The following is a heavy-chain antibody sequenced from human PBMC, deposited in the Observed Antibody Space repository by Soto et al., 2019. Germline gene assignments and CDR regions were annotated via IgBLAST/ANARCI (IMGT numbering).Heavy chain of an antibody. D-gene: IGHD4-17*01. Sequence: SETLSLTCAVYGGSFSGYYWSWIRQPPGKGLEWIGEINHSGSTNYNPSLKSRVTISVDTSKNQFSLKLSSVTAADTAVYYCARAFEDYGDYYFDYWGQGTLVTVSS. CDR1: GGSFSGYY. J-gene: IGHJ4*02. CDR3: ARAFEDYGDYYFDY. CDR2: INHSGST. V-gene: IGHV4-34*01.